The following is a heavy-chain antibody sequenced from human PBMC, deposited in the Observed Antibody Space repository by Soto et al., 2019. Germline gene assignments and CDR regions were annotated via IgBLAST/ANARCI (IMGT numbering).Heavy chain of an antibody. CDR3: ARDTYCGGDCSQYYYYGMDV. V-gene: IGHV3-53*04. Sequence: GGSLRLSCAASGSTVSSNYMSWVRQAPGKGLEWVSVIYSGGSTYYADSVKGRFTISRHNSKNTLYLQMNSLRAEDTAVYYCARDTYCGGDCSQYYYYGMDVWGQGTTVTVSS. CDR2: IYSGGST. J-gene: IGHJ6*02. D-gene: IGHD2-21*02. CDR1: GSTVSSNY.